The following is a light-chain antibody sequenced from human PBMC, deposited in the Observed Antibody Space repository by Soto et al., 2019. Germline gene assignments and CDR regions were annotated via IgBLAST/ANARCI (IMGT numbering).Light chain of an antibody. V-gene: IGLV2-14*03. CDR3: VSFTTSRSYV. J-gene: IGLJ1*01. CDR1: SSDVGGYDY. CDR2: DII. Sequence: QSALTQPPSASGSPGQSVTISCTGTSSDVGGYDYVFWYQQHPGKAPKLMIYDIINRPSGVSNRFSGSKSGNTASLTISGLQAEDEADYYCVSFTTSRSYVFGTGTKLTVL.